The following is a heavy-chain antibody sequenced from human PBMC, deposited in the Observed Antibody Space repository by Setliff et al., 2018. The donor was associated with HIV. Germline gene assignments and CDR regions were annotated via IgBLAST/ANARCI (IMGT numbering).Heavy chain of an antibody. CDR2: IYYSGNT. CDR3: ARENRYCSGGSCDWYFDL. CDR1: GGSISSSSYY. J-gene: IGHJ2*01. Sequence: LSLTCTVSGGSISSSSYYWGWIRQPPGKGLEWIGSIYYSGNTYYNPSLKSRVTISVDTSKNQFSLNLNSVTAADTAVYYCARENRYCSGGSCDWYFDLWGRGTLVTVSS. V-gene: IGHV4-39*07. D-gene: IGHD2-15*01.